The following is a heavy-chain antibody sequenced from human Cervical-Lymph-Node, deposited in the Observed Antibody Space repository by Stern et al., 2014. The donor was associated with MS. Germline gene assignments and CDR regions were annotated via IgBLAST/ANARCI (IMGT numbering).Heavy chain of an antibody. D-gene: IGHD3-10*01. J-gene: IGHJ6*02. CDR3: ARWIGIGVGAMDV. Sequence: VQLVESGPEVKKPGASVKVSCKASHYTFTSYGISWVRQAPGQGLEWMGWISGYNGKTKDAQKFQDRVTMTTDTSTNTAYMEMRSLRSDDTAVYYCARWIGIGVGAMDVWGQGTTVTVS. CDR1: HYTFTSYG. CDR2: ISGYNGKT. V-gene: IGHV1-18*01.